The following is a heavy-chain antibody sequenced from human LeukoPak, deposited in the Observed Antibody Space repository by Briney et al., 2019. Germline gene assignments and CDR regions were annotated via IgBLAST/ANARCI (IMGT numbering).Heavy chain of an antibody. V-gene: IGHV4-34*01. D-gene: IGHD3-22*01. Sequence: SETLSLTCAVYGGSFSGYYWSWIRQPPGKGLEWIGEINHSGSTNYNPSLKSRVTISVDTSENQFSLKLSSVTAADTAVYYCARGGYYDSSGYYRGEFDYWGQGTLVTVSS. CDR3: ARGGYYDSSGYYRGEFDY. CDR1: GGSFSGYY. CDR2: INHSGST. J-gene: IGHJ4*02.